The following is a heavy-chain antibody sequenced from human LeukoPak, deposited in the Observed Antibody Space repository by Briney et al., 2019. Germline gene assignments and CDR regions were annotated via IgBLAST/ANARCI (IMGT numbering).Heavy chain of an antibody. D-gene: IGHD2-21*01. CDR1: GFTFSSYW. CDR2: INSDGSST. J-gene: IGHJ4*02. Sequence: PAGSLRLSCAASGFTFSSYWIHWVRQAPGEGLVWVSRINSDGSSTTYAASVKGRFTISRVNAKNTVYLQMNSRRTEDTAVYNCARGAYCGGDCPLTNTFYSGQGALVTVSS. V-gene: IGHV3-74*01. CDR3: ARGAYCGGDCPLTNTFY.